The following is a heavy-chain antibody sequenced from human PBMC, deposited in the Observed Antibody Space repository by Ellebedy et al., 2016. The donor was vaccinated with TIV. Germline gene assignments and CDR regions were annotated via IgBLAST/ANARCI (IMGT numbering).Heavy chain of an antibody. CDR3: ARASAGLDY. Sequence: GESLKISCAASGFTFSSHDMHWVRQGTGKGLEWVSAIGSAGDTSYSGSVKGRFTISRENGKNSVHLQMNSLRAEDTAVYYCARASAGLDYWGQGTLVTVSS. V-gene: IGHV3-13*01. CDR1: GFTFSSHD. CDR2: IGSAGDT. J-gene: IGHJ4*02. D-gene: IGHD6-13*01.